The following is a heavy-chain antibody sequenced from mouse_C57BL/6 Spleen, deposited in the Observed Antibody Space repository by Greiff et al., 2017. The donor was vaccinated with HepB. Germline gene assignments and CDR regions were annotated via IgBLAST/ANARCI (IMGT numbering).Heavy chain of an antibody. J-gene: IGHJ2*01. D-gene: IGHD1-1*01. Sequence: EVQVVESGGGLVKPGGSLKLSCAASGFTFSSYTMSWVRQTPEKRLEWVATISGGGGNTYYPDSVKGRFTISRDNAKNTLYLQMSSLRAEDTALYYCARLATVVATGYFDYWGQGTTLTVSS. CDR3: ARLATVVATGYFDY. V-gene: IGHV5-9*01. CDR2: ISGGGGNT. CDR1: GFTFSSYT.